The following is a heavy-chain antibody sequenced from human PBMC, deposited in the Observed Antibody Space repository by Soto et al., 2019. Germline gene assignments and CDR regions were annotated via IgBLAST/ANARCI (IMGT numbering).Heavy chain of an antibody. Sequence: GGSLRLSCAASGFTFSNFAIHWVRQAPGKELDWVTVISYDGSNQHYADSVKGRFTISRDNSNNTLFLQMNSLRAEDTAVYYCAAGNGYYAYWGQATLVTVSS. CDR2: ISYDGSNQ. J-gene: IGHJ4*02. D-gene: IGHD3-22*01. V-gene: IGHV3-30-3*01. CDR1: GFTFSNFA. CDR3: AAGNGYYAY.